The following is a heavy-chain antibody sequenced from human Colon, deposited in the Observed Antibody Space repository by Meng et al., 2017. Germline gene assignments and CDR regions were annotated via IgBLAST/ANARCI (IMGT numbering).Heavy chain of an antibody. D-gene: IGHD3-16*01. CDR1: GYSISSGYY. CDR3: ARLGVLNVDY. CDR2: IHHSGST. V-gene: IGHV4-38-2*02. J-gene: IGHJ4*02. Sequence: GSLRLSCSVSGYSISSGYYWGWIRQSPEKGLEWIATIHHSGSTYYNPSLKSRVTISVDTSQNQFSLNLNSVTAADTALYYCARLGVLNVDYWGQGTRVT.